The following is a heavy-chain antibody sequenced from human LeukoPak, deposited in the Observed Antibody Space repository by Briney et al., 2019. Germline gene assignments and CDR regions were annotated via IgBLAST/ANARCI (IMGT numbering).Heavy chain of an antibody. CDR2: ISSSGDII. Sequence: NSGGSLRLSCAASGFTFTDYYMSWVRQAPGKGLEWVSYISSSGDIIYYADSVKGRFTSSRDNAKNSLYLQMNSLRAEDTAVYYCAKSLSTGTYYDFWSGYYTLDYWGQGTPVTVSS. D-gene: IGHD3-3*01. CDR1: GFTFTDYY. V-gene: IGHV3-11*04. CDR3: AKSLSTGTYYDFWSGYYTLDY. J-gene: IGHJ4*02.